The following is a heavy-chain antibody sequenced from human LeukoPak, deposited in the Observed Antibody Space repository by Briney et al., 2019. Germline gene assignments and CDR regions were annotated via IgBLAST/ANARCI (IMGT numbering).Heavy chain of an antibody. Sequence: SSETLSLTCTVSGGSISSSYWSWIRQPPGRGLEWIGYIYYSGSTNYNPSLKSRVTISVDTSKNQFSLKLRSVTAADTAVYYCARHAQLELTTIIPSHWFDPWGQGTLVTVSS. CDR2: IYYSGST. J-gene: IGHJ5*02. V-gene: IGHV4-59*08. CDR3: ARHAQLELTTIIPSHWFDP. CDR1: GGSISSSY. D-gene: IGHD5-24*01.